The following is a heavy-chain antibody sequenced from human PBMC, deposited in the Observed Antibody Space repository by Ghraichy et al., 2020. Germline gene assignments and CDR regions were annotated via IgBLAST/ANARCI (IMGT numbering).Heavy chain of an antibody. V-gene: IGHV3-7*03. Sequence: ETLSLTCAASGFTLSVYWVTWVRQAPGKGLEWVASIKHDGSAKYYVDSVKGRFTISRDNTMNSMYLQMNTLGAEDTAVYFCARGSNWIDDPYYSGLDVWGQGTTVTVSS. J-gene: IGHJ6*02. CDR2: IKHDGSAK. CDR3: ARGSNWIDDPYYSGLDV. CDR1: GFTLSVYW. D-gene: IGHD1-1*01.